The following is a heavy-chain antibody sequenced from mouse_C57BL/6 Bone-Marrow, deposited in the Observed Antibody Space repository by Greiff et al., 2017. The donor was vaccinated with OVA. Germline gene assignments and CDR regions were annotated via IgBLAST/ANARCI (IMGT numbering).Heavy chain of an antibody. CDR3: AFYDGSSYRYFDV. CDR1: GYSFTDYN. V-gene: IGHV1-39*01. Sequence: VQLQQSGPELVKPGASVKISCKASGYSFTDYNMNWVKQSNGKSLEWIGVINPNYGTTSYNQKFKGKATLTVDKSASTAYMQLNSLTSEDYAVCYCAFYDGSSYRYFDVWGTGTTVTVSS. CDR2: INPNYGTT. J-gene: IGHJ1*03. D-gene: IGHD1-1*01.